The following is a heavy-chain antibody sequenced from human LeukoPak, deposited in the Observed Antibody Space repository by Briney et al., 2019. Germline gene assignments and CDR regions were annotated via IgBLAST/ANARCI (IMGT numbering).Heavy chain of an antibody. D-gene: IGHD2-15*01. V-gene: IGHV1-69*13. J-gene: IGHJ6*02. CDR2: IIPIFGTA. Sequence: ASVKVSCKASGGTFSSYAISWVRQAPGQGLEWMGGIIPIFGTANYAQKFQGRVTITADESTSTAYMELSSLRSEDTAVYYCARGERVAAAAPYFRSSRYYYGMDVWGQGTTVTVSS. CDR1: GGTFSSYA. CDR3: ARGERVAAAAPYFRSSRYYYGMDV.